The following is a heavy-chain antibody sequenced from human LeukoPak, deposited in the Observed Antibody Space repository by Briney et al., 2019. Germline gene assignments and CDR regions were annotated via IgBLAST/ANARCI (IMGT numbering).Heavy chain of an antibody. J-gene: IGHJ4*02. D-gene: IGHD6-19*01. CDR3: ARSSGWSTPFDY. CDR1: GDSVSSNSAA. CDR2: TYFRSKWYN. V-gene: IGHV6-1*01. Sequence: SQTLSLTCAISGDSVSSNSAAWNWIRQSPSRGLEWLGRTYFRSKWYNDYAVSVKSRITINPDTSKNQFSLQLNSVTPEDTTVYYCARSSGWSTPFDYWGQGTLVTVSS.